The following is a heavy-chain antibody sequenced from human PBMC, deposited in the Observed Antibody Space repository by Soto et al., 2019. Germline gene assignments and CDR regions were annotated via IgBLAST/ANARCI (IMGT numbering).Heavy chain of an antibody. CDR1: GFTFSSYA. CDR3: AKTRGAMIYAISVYGMDV. J-gene: IGHJ6*02. D-gene: IGHD2-8*01. Sequence: GGSLRLSCAASGFTFSSYAMSWVRQAPGKGLEWVSGISGSGGSTYYAGSVKGRFTISRDNSKNTLYLQMDSLRAEDSAIYYCAKTRGAMIYAISVYGMDVWGQGTTVTAP. V-gene: IGHV3-23*01. CDR2: ISGSGGST.